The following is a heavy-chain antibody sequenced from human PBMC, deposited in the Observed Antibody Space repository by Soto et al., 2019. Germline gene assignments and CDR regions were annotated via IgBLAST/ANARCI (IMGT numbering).Heavy chain of an antibody. CDR2: SNEGSGNS. J-gene: IGHJ4*02. D-gene: IGHD3-3*01. V-gene: IGHV1-3*01. Sequence: QVQLVQSGAEVKRPGASVRVSCKASGYNFKNYAIHWVRQAPGQRLEWMGWSNEGSGNSRYAQKFQGRVSITRDTSANTVYMDLSSLKSEDTATYYCVLDDRAISGVVTLDYWGPGTLVTVSS. CDR3: VLDDRAISGVVTLDY. CDR1: GYNFKNYA.